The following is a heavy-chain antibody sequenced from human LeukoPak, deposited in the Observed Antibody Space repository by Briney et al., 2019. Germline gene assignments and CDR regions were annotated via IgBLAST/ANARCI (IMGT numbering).Heavy chain of an antibody. D-gene: IGHD6-19*01. J-gene: IGHJ3*02. CDR1: GFTFSSYA. Sequence: GGSLRLSCAASGFTFSSYAMSWVRQAPGKGLEWVSAINGSGGSTYYADSVKGRFTISRDNSKNTLYLQMNSLRAEDTAVYYCARGGVGSGWEGYAFDIWGQGTMVTVSS. CDR2: INGSGGST. V-gene: IGHV3-23*01. CDR3: ARGGVGSGWEGYAFDI.